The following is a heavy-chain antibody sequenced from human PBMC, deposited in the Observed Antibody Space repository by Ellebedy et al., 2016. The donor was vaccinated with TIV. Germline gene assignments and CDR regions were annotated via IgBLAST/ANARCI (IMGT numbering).Heavy chain of an antibody. V-gene: IGHV1-69*04. D-gene: IGHD4-17*01. J-gene: IGHJ4*02. CDR1: GGTFSSYA. Sequence: AASVKVSCKASGGTFSSYAISWVRQAPGQGLEWMGRIIPILGGANYAQKFQGSVTMTTDTSTSTAYMELRSLRSDDTAVYYCARDRDYGDYVSVRFDYWGQGTLVTVSS. CDR3: ARDRDYGDYVSVRFDY. CDR2: IIPILGGA.